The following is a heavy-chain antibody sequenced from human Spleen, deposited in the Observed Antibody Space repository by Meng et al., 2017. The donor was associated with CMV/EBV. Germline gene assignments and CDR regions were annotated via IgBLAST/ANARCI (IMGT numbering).Heavy chain of an antibody. CDR1: TFSDYY. J-gene: IGHJ4*02. CDR3: ARERIPHYDILTGYSDFDY. V-gene: IGHV3-11*01. CDR2: ISSSGSTI. D-gene: IGHD3-9*01. Sequence: TFSDYYRSWIRQAPGKGLEWVSYISSSGSTIYYADSVKGRFTISRDNAKNSLYLQMNSLRAEDTAVYYCARERIPHYDILTGYSDFDYWGQGTPVTVSS.